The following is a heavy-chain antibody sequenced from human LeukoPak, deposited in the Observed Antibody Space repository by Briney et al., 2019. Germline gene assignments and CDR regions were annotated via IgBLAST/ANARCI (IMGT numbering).Heavy chain of an antibody. CDR3: AKPGAPGGGWYFDY. CDR1: GFTFSSYA. D-gene: IGHD6-19*01. Sequence: GGSLRLSCAVSGFTFSSYAMSWVRQAPGKGLEWVSAISGSGGSTYYADSVKGRFTISRDNSKNTLYLQMNSLRAEDTAVYYCAKPGAPGGGWYFDYWGQGTLVTVSS. V-gene: IGHV3-23*01. J-gene: IGHJ4*02. CDR2: ISGSGGST.